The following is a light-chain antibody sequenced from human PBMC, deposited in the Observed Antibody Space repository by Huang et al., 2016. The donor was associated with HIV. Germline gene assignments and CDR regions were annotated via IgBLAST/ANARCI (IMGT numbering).Light chain of an antibody. V-gene: IGKV3-15*01. CDR3: QQYSNWPPA. CDR1: QSVSNN. CDR2: GAS. J-gene: IGKJ4*01. Sequence: VLTQSPATLSVSPGETATLSCRASQSVSNNLAWSQQKPGQSPRVLIYGASTRAAGVPARFSASGSGTEFTLTISGLQSEDFVVYYCQQYSNWPPAFGGGTSVEIK.